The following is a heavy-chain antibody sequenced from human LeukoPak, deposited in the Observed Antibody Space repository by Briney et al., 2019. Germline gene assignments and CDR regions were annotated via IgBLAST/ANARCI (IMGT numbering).Heavy chain of an antibody. CDR2: INPNSGGT. V-gene: IGHV1-2*02. CDR3: ASIGVVIIPDAFDI. CDR1: GYTFTGYY. D-gene: IGHD3-3*01. Sequence: ASVKVSCKASGYTFTGYYMHWVRQAPGQGLEWMGWINPNSGGTNYAQRFHGRVTMTRDTSISTAYMELRRLRYDDTAVYYCASIGVVIIPDAFDIWGQGTMVTVSS. J-gene: IGHJ3*02.